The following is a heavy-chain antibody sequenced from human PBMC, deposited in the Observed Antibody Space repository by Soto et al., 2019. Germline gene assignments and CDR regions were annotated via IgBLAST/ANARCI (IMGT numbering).Heavy chain of an antibody. J-gene: IGHJ4*02. V-gene: IGHV3-23*01. Sequence: GGSLRLSCAASGFTFSTYAMSWVRQAPGKGLEWVSSISGSADRTYYADSVKGRFTISRDNSKNTLFLQMDSLRAEDTAVYYCARDHWGSIAVVVNFDYWGQGTLVTVSS. CDR1: GFTFSTYA. CDR3: ARDHWGSIAVVVNFDY. D-gene: IGHD2-2*01. CDR2: ISGSADRT.